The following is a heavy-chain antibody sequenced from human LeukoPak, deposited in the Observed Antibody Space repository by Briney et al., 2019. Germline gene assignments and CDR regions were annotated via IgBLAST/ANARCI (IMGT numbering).Heavy chain of an antibody. V-gene: IGHV1-8*01. J-gene: IGHJ4*02. CDR1: QYTFTSYD. CDR3: ARDRFTGHNDFDH. CDR2: MNPNAGNT. D-gene: IGHD2-8*02. Sequence: ASVKVSCKASQYTFTSYDINWVRQATGQGLEWMGWMNPNAGNTGYAQKFQGRVTMTRDTSISTAYMELSSLGSEDTAVYYCARDRFTGHNDFDHWGQGTLVTVSS.